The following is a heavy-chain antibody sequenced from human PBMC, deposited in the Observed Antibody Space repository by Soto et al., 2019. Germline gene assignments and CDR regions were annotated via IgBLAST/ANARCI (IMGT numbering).Heavy chain of an antibody. CDR1: GGSISSGDYY. J-gene: IGHJ4*02. V-gene: IGHV4-30-4*01. Sequence: SETLSLTCTVSGGSISSGDYYWSWIRQPPGKGLEWIGYIYYSGSTYYNPSLKSRVTISVDTSKNQFSLKLSSVTAVDTAVYYCASWAPYYYDSSGGTWKDQFDYWGQGTLVTVSS. D-gene: IGHD3-22*01. CDR3: ASWAPYYYDSSGGTWKDQFDY. CDR2: IYYSGST.